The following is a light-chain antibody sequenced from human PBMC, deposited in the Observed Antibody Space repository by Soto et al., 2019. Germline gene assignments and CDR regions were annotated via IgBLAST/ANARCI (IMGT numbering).Light chain of an antibody. CDR2: DVS. J-gene: IGLJ1*01. V-gene: IGLV2-11*01. CDR3: CSYAGSLYV. Sequence: QSALTQPRSVSGSPGQSVTISCTGTSSDVGGYNYVSWYQQHPGEAPKLMIYDVSKRPSGVPDRFSGSKSGNTASLTISGHQAEDEADYYCCSYAGSLYVFGTGTMLTVL. CDR1: SSDVGGYNY.